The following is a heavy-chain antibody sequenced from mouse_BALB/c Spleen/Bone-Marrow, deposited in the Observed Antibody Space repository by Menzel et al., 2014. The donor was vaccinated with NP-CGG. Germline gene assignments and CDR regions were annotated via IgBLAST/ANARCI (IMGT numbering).Heavy chain of an antibody. Sequence: QVQLQQSGAELAKPGASVKMSCKASGYTFTNYWMHWVKQRPGQGLEWIGYINPSTGYTEYNQKFKDKATLTADKSSSTAYTQLSSLTFEDSAVYYCARIYYYGRDYWGQGTTLTVSS. CDR1: GYTFTNYW. CDR3: ARIYYYGRDY. CDR2: INPSTGYT. J-gene: IGHJ2*01. D-gene: IGHD1-1*01. V-gene: IGHV1-7*01.